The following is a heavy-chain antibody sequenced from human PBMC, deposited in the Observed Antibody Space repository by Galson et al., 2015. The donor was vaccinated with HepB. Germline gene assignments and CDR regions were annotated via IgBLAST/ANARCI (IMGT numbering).Heavy chain of an antibody. Sequence: SVKVSCKASGGTFSSYAISWVRQAPGQGLEWMGRIIPILGIANYAQKFQGRVTITADKSTSTAYMELSSLRSKDTAVYYCAREGRKRYCSSTSCPEATYFDYWGQGTLVTVSS. V-gene: IGHV1-69*04. CDR1: GGTFSSYA. CDR3: AREGRKRYCSSTSCPEATYFDY. J-gene: IGHJ4*02. CDR2: IIPILGIA. D-gene: IGHD2-2*01.